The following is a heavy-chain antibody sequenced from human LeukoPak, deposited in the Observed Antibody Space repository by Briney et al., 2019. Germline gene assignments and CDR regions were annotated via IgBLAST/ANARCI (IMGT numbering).Heavy chain of an antibody. CDR3: AKCSRSTLVATRPDY. CDR2: ISGSGGST. Sequence: PAGGSLRLSCAASGFTFSSFGMSWVRQAPGKGLEWVSAISGSGGSTYYADSVKGRFTISRDNSKNTLYLQMNSLRVEDTAVYYCAKCSRSTLVATRPDYWGQGTLVTVSS. CDR1: GFTFSSFG. J-gene: IGHJ4*02. V-gene: IGHV3-23*01. D-gene: IGHD1-1*01.